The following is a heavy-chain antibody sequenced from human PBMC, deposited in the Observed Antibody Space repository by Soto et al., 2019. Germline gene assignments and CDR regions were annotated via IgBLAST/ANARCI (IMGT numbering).Heavy chain of an antibody. Sequence: GGSLRLSCAASGFTFSSYSMNWVRQAPGKGLEWVSYISSSSSTIYYADSVKGRFTISRDNAKNSLYLQMNSLRAEDTAVYYCARDLNMVRGVIDMDVWGKGTTVTVSS. CDR1: GFTFSSYS. D-gene: IGHD3-10*01. J-gene: IGHJ6*03. CDR3: ARDLNMVRGVIDMDV. V-gene: IGHV3-48*01. CDR2: ISSSSSTI.